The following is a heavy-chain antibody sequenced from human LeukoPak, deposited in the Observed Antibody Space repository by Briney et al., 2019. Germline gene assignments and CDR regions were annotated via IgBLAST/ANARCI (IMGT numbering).Heavy chain of an antibody. CDR1: GGSISSGDYY. CDR3: ARVAARSSSHFDY. Sequence: SQTLSLTCTVSGGSISSGDYYWSWIRQPPGKGLEWIGYIYYSGSTYYNPSLKSRVTISVDTSKNQFSLKLSSVTAADTAVYYCARVAARSSSHFDYWDQGTLVTVSS. D-gene: IGHD5-18*01. J-gene: IGHJ4*02. V-gene: IGHV4-30-4*08. CDR2: IYYSGST.